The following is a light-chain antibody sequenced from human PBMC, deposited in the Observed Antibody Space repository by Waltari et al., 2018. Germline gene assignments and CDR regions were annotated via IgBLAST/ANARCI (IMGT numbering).Light chain of an antibody. Sequence: SYELTQPPSVSGSPGQTARITCAGEALPRQYSFCYQQRSGQAPVLVIYKDTERPSGIPERFSGSSSGTRVTLTISGVQAQDEADYYCQSTDNSGTYVVFGGGTKLTVL. CDR1: ALPRQY. J-gene: IGLJ2*01. CDR2: KDT. V-gene: IGLV3-25*03. CDR3: QSTDNSGTYVV.